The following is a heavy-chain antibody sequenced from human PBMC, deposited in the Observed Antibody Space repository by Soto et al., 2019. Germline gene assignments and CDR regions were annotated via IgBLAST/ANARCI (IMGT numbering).Heavy chain of an antibody. V-gene: IGHV3-30*18. D-gene: IGHD3-3*01. CDR2: ISDDGSNL. J-gene: IGHJ4*02. CDR3: AKAGRDFWSGRSFFDY. Sequence: PGGSLRLSCAASGFPFSSHAMHWVRQAPGKGLEWVTFISDDGSNLYYGNPVKGRFTISRDNSKNTLYLQMNSLRAEDTAVYYCAKAGRDFWSGRSFFDYWGQGTQVTVYS. CDR1: GFPFSSHA.